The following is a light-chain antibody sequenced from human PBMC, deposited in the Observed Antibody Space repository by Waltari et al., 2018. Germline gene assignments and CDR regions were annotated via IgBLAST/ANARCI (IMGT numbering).Light chain of an antibody. J-gene: IGKJ2*01. CDR1: QSVSRSY. CDR2: GAS. CDR3: QQYGSSPYT. Sequence: IVLTQSPGTLSLSPGERATLSCRASQSVSRSYLAWYQQKPGQAPRLLIYGASTRATGIPDRFSGSGSGTDFTLTISRLEPEDFAVYYCQQYGSSPYTFGQGTKLEI. V-gene: IGKV3-20*01.